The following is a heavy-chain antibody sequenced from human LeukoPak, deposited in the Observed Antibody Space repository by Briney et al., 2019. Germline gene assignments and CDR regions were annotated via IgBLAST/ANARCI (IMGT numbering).Heavy chain of an antibody. Sequence: SETLSLTCTFSGGSVSSYYWSWVRQPAGKGLEWIGRIYTSGSTNYNPSLKSRVTMSVDTSKNQFSLKLSSVTAADTAVYYCARVIAAAGNYKYYYYYMDVWGKGTTVTISS. CDR1: GGSVSSYY. CDR3: ARVIAAAGNYKYYYYYMDV. J-gene: IGHJ6*03. CDR2: IYTSGST. D-gene: IGHD6-13*01. V-gene: IGHV4-4*07.